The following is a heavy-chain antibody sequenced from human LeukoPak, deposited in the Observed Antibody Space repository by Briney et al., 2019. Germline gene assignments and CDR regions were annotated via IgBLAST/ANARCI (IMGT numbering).Heavy chain of an antibody. CDR3: ARVEEGYGSGRRENYYYYYMDV. Sequence: SETLSLTCAVYGVSFSGQPPGKGLQRVGEINHSGSTNYNPSLKSRVIISVDTSKNQLSLKMSSVTAADTAVYYCARVEEGYGSGRRENYYYYYMDVWGKGTTVTVSS. V-gene: IGHV4-34*01. J-gene: IGHJ6*03. CDR1: GVSFSG. CDR2: INHSGST. D-gene: IGHD3-10*01.